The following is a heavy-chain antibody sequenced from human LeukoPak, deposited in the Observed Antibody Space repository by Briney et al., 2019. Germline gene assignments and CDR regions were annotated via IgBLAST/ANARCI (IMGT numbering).Heavy chain of an antibody. CDR1: GVSISSSNR. J-gene: IGHJ4*02. D-gene: IGHD4-17*01. CDR3: SSDYGDSAVGDY. Sequence: PSETLSLTCAVSGVSISSSNRWSWVRQPPGKGLEWIGEIYHSGSTNYNPSLKSRVTISVDKSKNQFSLKLSSVTAADTAVYHCSSDYGDSAVGDYWGQGTLVTVSS. CDR2: IYHSGST. V-gene: IGHV4-4*02.